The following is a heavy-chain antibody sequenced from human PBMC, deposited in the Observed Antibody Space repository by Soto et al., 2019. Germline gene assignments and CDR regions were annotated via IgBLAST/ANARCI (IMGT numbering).Heavy chain of an antibody. D-gene: IGHD3-10*01. V-gene: IGHV3-23*01. CDR2: ISGSGGST. CDR1: GFPFSSYA. Sequence: PGGSLRLSCAASGFPFSSYAMSWVRQAPGKGLEWVSAISGSGGSTYYADSVKGRFTISRDNSKNTLYLQMNSLRAEDTAVYYCAKFQVGFGELLSLYYYYYGMDVWGQGTTVTVSS. CDR3: AKFQVGFGELLSLYYYYYGMDV. J-gene: IGHJ6*02.